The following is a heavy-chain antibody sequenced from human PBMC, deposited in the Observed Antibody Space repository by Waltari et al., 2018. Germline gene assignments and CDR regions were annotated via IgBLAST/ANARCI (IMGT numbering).Heavy chain of an antibody. CDR3: ARSMVYAVTFDY. D-gene: IGHD2-8*01. J-gene: IGHJ4*02. V-gene: IGHV4-38-2*02. CDR1: GYSISSGYY. Sequence: QVQLQESGPGLVKPSETLSLTCTVSGYSISSGYYWGWIRQPPGKGLEWIGGIYHSGSTYYNPSLKSRVTISVDTSKNQFSLKLSSVTAADTAVYYCARSMVYAVTFDYWGQGTLVTVSS. CDR2: IYHSGST.